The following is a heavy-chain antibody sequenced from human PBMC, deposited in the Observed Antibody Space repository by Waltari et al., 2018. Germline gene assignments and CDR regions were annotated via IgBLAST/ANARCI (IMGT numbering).Heavy chain of an antibody. V-gene: IGHV3-30-3*01. CDR1: GFTFSSYA. D-gene: IGHD2-2*01. CDR3: ARVWKPAAYYYYMDV. CDR2: ISYDGSNK. J-gene: IGHJ6*03. Sequence: QVQLVESGGGVVQPGRSLRLSCAASGFTFSSYAMHWVRQAPGKGLEWVAVISYDGSNKYYADSVKGRFTISRDNSKNTLYLQMNSLRAEDTAVYYCARVWKPAAYYYYMDVWGKGTTVTISS.